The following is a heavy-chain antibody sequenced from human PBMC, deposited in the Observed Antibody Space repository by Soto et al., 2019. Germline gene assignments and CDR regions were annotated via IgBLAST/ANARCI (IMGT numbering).Heavy chain of an antibody. Sequence: EVQLLESGGGLVQPGGSLRLSCAASGFTFSSYAMSWVRQAPGKGLEWVSAISGSGGSTYYADSVKGRFTISRDNSKNTVSLEMNSLRDEDTAVYYCAKEVTTVTNNWFDPWGQGTLVTVSS. CDR1: GFTFSSYA. D-gene: IGHD4-17*01. V-gene: IGHV3-23*01. CDR2: ISGSGGST. J-gene: IGHJ5*02. CDR3: AKEVTTVTNNWFDP.